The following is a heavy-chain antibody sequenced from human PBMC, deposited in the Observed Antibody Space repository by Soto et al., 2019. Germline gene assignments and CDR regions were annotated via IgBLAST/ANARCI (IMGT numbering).Heavy chain of an antibody. CDR2: IYYSGST. CDR1: SGSISSYY. D-gene: IGHD2-8*01. Sequence: SETLSLTCTVSSGSISSYYWSWIRQPPGKGLEWIGYIYYSGSTNYNPSLKSRVTISVDTSKNQFSLKLSSVTAADTAVYYCARRGYCTNGVCYYGMDVWGQGTTVTVSS. CDR3: ARRGYCTNGVCYYGMDV. V-gene: IGHV4-59*12. J-gene: IGHJ6*02.